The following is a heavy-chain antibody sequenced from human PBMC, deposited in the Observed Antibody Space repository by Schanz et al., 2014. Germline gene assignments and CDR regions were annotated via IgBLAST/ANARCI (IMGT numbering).Heavy chain of an antibody. V-gene: IGHV3-23*04. CDR2: ISGSGGST. D-gene: IGHD6-13*01. CDR3: AREQIMAAAGLVDY. Sequence: EGRLAESGGGLVQPGGSLRLPCAVSGFTVSSNHMSWVRQAPGKGLEWVSAISGSGGSTYYADSVKGRFTISRDNSKNTLYLQMNSLRAEDTAVYYCAREQIMAAAGLVDYWGHGTLVTVSS. J-gene: IGHJ4*01. CDR1: GFTVSSNH.